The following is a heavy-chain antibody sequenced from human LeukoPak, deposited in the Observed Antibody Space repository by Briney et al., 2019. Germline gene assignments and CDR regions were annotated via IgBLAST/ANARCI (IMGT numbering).Heavy chain of an antibody. V-gene: IGHV4-34*01. J-gene: IGHJ4*02. CDR2: INHSGST. CDR3: ARGKSPGY. Sequence: SETLSLTCAVYGGSFSGYYWSWIRQPPGKGLEWIGEINHSGSTNYNPSLKSRVTISVDTSKTQLSLKLSSVTAADTAVYYCARGKSPGYWGQGTLVTVSS. CDR1: GGSFSGYY.